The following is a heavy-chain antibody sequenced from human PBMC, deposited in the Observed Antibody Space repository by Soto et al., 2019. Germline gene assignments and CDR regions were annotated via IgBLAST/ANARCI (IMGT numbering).Heavy chain of an antibody. CDR2: INNDGSST. D-gene: IGHD3-22*01. CDR3: ARDSRPSNGYY. Sequence: RLSCAASGSTFSSYWMHWVRQAPGKGLVWVSRINNDGSSTSYADSVKGRFTISRDNAKNTLYLQMNSLRAEDTAVYYCARDSRPSNGYYWGQGTLVTVSS. J-gene: IGHJ4*02. CDR1: GSTFSSYW. V-gene: IGHV3-74*01.